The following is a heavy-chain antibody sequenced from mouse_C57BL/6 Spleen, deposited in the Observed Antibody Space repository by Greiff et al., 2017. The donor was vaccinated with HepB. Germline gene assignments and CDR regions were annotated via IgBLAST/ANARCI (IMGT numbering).Heavy chain of an antibody. V-gene: IGHV1-81*01. CDR3: AAGGSSYWYFDV. J-gene: IGHJ1*03. D-gene: IGHD1-1*01. CDR2: IYPRSGNT. CDR1: GYTFTSYG. Sequence: QVQLQQSGAELARPGASVKLSCKASGYTFTSYGISWVKQRTGQGLEWIGEIYPRSGNTYYNEKFKGKATLTADKSSSTAYMELRSLTSEDSAVYFCAAGGSSYWYFDVWGTGTTVTVSS.